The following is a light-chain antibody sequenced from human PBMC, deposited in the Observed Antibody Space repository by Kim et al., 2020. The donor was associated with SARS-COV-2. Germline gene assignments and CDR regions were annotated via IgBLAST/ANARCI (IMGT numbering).Light chain of an antibody. CDR2: DAS. V-gene: IGKV3-11*01. CDR3: QQRAHWPRT. CDR1: QNVDIR. J-gene: IGKJ5*01. Sequence: LSPGEGASLACRATQNVDIRLAWFKQKPGQPPSLLIYDASNRAPGVPARFSGSGSGTDFTLTISSLEAEDFAVYYCQQRAHWPRTFGQGTRLEIK.